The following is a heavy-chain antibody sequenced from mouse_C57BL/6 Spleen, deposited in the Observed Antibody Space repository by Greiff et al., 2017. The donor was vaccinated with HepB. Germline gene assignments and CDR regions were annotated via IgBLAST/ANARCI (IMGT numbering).Heavy chain of an antibody. Sequence: VQLQQSGAELVRPGASVTLSCKASGYTFTDYEMHWVKQTPVHGLEWIGAIDPETGGTAYNQKFKGKAILTADKSSSTAYMELRSLTSEDSVVYYCTRPLGAWFAYWGQGTLVTVSA. V-gene: IGHV1-15*01. CDR3: TRPLGAWFAY. CDR2: IDPETGGT. D-gene: IGHD3-3*01. J-gene: IGHJ3*01. CDR1: GYTFTDYE.